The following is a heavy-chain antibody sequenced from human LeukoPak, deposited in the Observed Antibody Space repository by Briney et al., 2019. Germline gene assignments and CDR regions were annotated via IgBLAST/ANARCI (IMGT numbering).Heavy chain of an antibody. Sequence: GGYLRLSCAASGFTFSNYAVAWVRQAPGKGLEWVSVISGRGSTIYYADSVKGRFTISRDNSKNTLYLQMNGLRAEDTAVYYCAKEGPDCGGDCYGVFDYWGQGTLVTVSS. D-gene: IGHD2-21*02. CDR1: GFTFSNYA. CDR2: ISGRGSTI. V-gene: IGHV3-23*01. J-gene: IGHJ4*02. CDR3: AKEGPDCGGDCYGVFDY.